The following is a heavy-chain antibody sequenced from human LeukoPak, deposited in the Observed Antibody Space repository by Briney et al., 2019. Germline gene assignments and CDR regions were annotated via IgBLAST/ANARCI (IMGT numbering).Heavy chain of an antibody. J-gene: IGHJ6*04. CDR3: ARGYCSSTSCSRANYGMDV. Sequence: SVKVSCKASGGTFNSYAINWVRQAPGQGLEWMGGIIPIFGTANYAQKFQGRVTITADESTSTAYMELSSLRSEDTAVYYCARGYCSSTSCSRANYGMDVWGKGTTVTVSS. D-gene: IGHD2-2*01. CDR1: GGTFNSYA. V-gene: IGHV1-69*01. CDR2: IIPIFGTA.